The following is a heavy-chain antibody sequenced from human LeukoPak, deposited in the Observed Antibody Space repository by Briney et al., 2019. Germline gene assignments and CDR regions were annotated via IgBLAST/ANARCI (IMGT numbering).Heavy chain of an antibody. CDR1: GFTVSSNY. D-gene: IGHD3-22*01. J-gene: IGHJ4*02. CDR2: IYSGGST. Sequence: SGGSLRLSCAASGFTVSSNYMSWVRQAPGKGLEWVSVIYSGGSTYYADSVKGRFTISRDNSENTLYLQMNSLRAEDTAVYYCAIHDSSGYLFDYWGQGTLVTVSS. V-gene: IGHV3-66*02. CDR3: AIHDSSGYLFDY.